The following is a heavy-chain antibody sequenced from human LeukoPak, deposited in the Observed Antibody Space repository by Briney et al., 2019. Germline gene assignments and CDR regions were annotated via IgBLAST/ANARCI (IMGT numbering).Heavy chain of an antibody. CDR3: ARPLFCAFDNCGYWLDP. J-gene: IGHJ5*02. CDR1: GYTFTKYL. V-gene: IGHV1-46*01. Sequence: VASVKVSCKTSGYTFTKYLIHWVRQAPGQGLEWVGTINPNGDATNYAPRLQGGLTLTQDTSTSTVYMELRGLTPDDTAVYYCARPLFCAFDNCGYWLDPWGPGTLVTVSS. CDR2: INPNGDAT. D-gene: IGHD1-20*01.